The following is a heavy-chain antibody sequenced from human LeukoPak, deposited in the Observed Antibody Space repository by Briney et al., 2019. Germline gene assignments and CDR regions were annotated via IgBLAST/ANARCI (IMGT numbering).Heavy chain of an antibody. V-gene: IGHV3-30*18. CDR2: ISFDGSNK. Sequence: GGSLRLSCAASGFTFSSYGMHWVRQAPGKGLEWVAVISFDGSNKYYTDSVKGRFTISRDNSKNTLYLQMNSLRAEDTAVYYCANLVRGIQQDDAFDIWGQGAMVTVSS. D-gene: IGHD5-18*01. CDR3: ANLVRGIQQDDAFDI. CDR1: GFTFSSYG. J-gene: IGHJ3*02.